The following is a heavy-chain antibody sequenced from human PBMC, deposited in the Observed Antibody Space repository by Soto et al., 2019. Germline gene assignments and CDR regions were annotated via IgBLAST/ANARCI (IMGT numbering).Heavy chain of an antibody. J-gene: IGHJ4*02. CDR2: VYYSGTT. D-gene: IGHD4-17*01. V-gene: IGHV4-61*01. Sequence: NPSETLSLPCSVSGGSVSDKTYYWSWIRQPPGKRLEWIGYVYYSGTTNYNPSLKSRVTISVDLSKNRFSLRLSSVTTADTALYYCARTTAVPNTLRSRYFFDYWGQGTLVTVSS. CDR3: ARTTAVPNTLRSRYFFDY. CDR1: GGSVSDKTYY.